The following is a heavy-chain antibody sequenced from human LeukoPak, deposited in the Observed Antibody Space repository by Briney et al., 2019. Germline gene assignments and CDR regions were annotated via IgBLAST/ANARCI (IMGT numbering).Heavy chain of an antibody. J-gene: IGHJ4*02. Sequence: ASVKVSCKASGYTLANYAMHWVRQAPGQRLEWLGWISAASGKTEYSQDFQDRLTITSDTSASTAYMELRSLRSDDTAVYYCARREQWLVGDDYWGQGTLVTVSS. CDR3: ARREQWLVGDDY. V-gene: IGHV1-3*01. D-gene: IGHD6-19*01. CDR2: ISAASGKT. CDR1: GYTLANYA.